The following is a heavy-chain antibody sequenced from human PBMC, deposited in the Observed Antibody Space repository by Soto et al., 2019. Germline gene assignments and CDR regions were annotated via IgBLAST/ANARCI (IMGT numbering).Heavy chain of an antibody. V-gene: IGHV1-69*12. D-gene: IGHD3-22*01. J-gene: IGHJ4*02. CDR1: GGTFSSYA. Sequence: QVQLVQSGAEVKKPGSSVKVSCKASGGTFSSYAISWVRQAPGQGLEWMGGIIPIFGTANYAQKFQGRVTITADESTSXXYXEXXSLRSEDTAVYYCARDRRYSSGGDWYYDSSGYWDYWGQGTLVTVSS. CDR2: IIPIFGTA. CDR3: ARDRRYSSGGDWYYDSSGYWDY.